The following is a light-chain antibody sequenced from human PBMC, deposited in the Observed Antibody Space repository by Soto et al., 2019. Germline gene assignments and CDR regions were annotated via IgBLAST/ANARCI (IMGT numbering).Light chain of an antibody. CDR3: QDYDNIPWT. CDR2: WAS. CDR1: QSVLSSSNNMNY. J-gene: IGKJ1*01. V-gene: IGKV4-1*01. Sequence: DIVMTQSPESLAVSLGERATINCKSSQSVLSSSNNMNYLVWYQQKAGQSPKLLMHWASIRESGVADQFSGSGSGTDYTLSYLSVQADEVAVYYFQDYDNIPWTFGHGTKVEI.